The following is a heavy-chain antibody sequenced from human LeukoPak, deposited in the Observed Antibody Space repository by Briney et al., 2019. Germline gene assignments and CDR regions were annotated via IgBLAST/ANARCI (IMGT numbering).Heavy chain of an antibody. CDR2: IYYSGST. V-gene: IGHV4-31*11. CDR3: ARDPKTGDYFDY. Sequence: SETLSLTCAVSGGSISSGGYYSSWIRQPRGKGLGWIGYIYYSGSTYYNPSLKSRVTISVDTSKNQFSLKLSSVTAADTAVYYCARDPKTGDYFDYWGQGTLVTVSS. CDR1: GGSISSGGYY. J-gene: IGHJ4*02. D-gene: IGHD3-10*01.